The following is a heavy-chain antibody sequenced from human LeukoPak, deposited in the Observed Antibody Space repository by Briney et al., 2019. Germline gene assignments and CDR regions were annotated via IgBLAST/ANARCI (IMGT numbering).Heavy chain of an antibody. J-gene: IGHJ3*02. D-gene: IGHD3-22*01. CDR3: ARDSSFYYDARGAFDI. CDR2: IYYSGST. CDR1: GGSISSYY. V-gene: IGHV4-59*01. Sequence: SETLSLTCTFSGGSISSYYWSWIRQPPGKGLEWIGCIYYSGSTNYNPSLKSRVTISVDTSKNQFSLKLSSVTAADTAVYYCARDSSFYYDARGAFDIWGQGTMVTVSS.